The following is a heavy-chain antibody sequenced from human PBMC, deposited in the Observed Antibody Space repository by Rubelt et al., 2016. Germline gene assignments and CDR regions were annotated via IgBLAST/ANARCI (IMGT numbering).Heavy chain of an antibody. Sequence: QISLKESGPTLVKPTQTLTLTCTFSGFSLSTSGVSVGWIRQPPGKALEWLALLYWDDDKRYSPSLKSRLTVTKDTSKNQLVLTMTNMDTVDTATYFCAHRGYYDSRGYYIFDYWGQGTLVTVSS. CDR3: AHRGYYDSRGYYIFDY. D-gene: IGHD3-22*01. J-gene: IGHJ4*02. CDR2: LYWDDDK. CDR1: GFSLSTSGVS. V-gene: IGHV2-5*02.